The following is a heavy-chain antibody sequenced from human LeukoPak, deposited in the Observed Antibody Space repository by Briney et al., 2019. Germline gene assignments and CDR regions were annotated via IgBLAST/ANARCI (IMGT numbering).Heavy chain of an antibody. CDR2: INPNSGGT. CDR3: AREGYTGSSNWFDP. CDR1: GYTFTGYY. D-gene: IGHD6-6*01. Sequence: GASVKVSCKASGYTFTGYYMHWVRQAPGQGLEWMGWINPNSGGTNYAQKFQGRVTMTRDTSISTAYMELSRLRSDDTAVYYCAREGYTGSSNWFDPWGQGTLVTVSS. V-gene: IGHV1-2*02. J-gene: IGHJ5*02.